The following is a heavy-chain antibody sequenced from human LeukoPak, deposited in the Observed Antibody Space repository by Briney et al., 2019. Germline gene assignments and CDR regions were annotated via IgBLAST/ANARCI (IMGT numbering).Heavy chain of an antibody. CDR3: ASSLAGDPYYYYYGMDV. Sequence: ASVKVSCKASGYTFTSYDINWVRQATGQGLEWMGWMNPNSGNAGYAQKFQGRVTMTRNTSISTAYMELSSLRSEDTAVYYCASSLAGDPYYYYYGMDVWGQGTTVTVSS. D-gene: IGHD6-19*01. V-gene: IGHV1-8*01. CDR1: GYTFTSYD. J-gene: IGHJ6*02. CDR2: MNPNSGNA.